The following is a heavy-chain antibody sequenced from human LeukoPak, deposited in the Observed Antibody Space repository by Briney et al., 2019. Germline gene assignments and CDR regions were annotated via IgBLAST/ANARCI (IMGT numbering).Heavy chain of an antibody. V-gene: IGHV5-51*01. J-gene: IGHJ4*02. CDR1: GYVFDNHW. CDR3: ARHQGHLVSQAFDH. CDR2: IYPIDSDA. Sequence: GESLKISCKGSGYVFDNHWIGWVRQMPGKGLEWMGIIYPIDSDARYSSSFQGQVTFSVDQSIGTAYLQWNSLKAPDTAMYYCARHQGHLVSQAFDHWGQGTLVTVSS. D-gene: IGHD2-2*01.